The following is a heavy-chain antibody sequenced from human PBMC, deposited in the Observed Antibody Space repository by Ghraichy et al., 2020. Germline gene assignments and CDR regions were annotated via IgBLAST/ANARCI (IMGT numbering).Heavy chain of an antibody. V-gene: IGHV3-23*01. D-gene: IGHD1-1*01. CDR2: ISGSGGST. J-gene: IGHJ6*02. CDR1: GFTFSSYA. CDR3: ASSVLLTQLYYYYGMDV. Sequence: GGTLRLSCAASGFTFSSYAMSWVRQAPGKGLEWVSAISGSGGSTYYADSVKGRFTISRDNSKNTLYLQMNSLRAEATAVYYCASSVLLTQLYYYYGMDVWGQGTTVTVSS.